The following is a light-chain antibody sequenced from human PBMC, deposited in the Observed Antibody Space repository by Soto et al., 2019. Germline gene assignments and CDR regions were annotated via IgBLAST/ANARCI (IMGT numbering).Light chain of an antibody. CDR1: QSVSSNY. J-gene: IGKJ4*01. Sequence: EIVMTQSPATLSVSPGERATLSCRASQSVSSNYLAWYQQKPGQAPRLLIYGASSRATGIPDRFSGSGSATDFTLTISRLEPEDFAVYYCQQYGTSPPLTVGGGTKVDIK. CDR3: QQYGTSPPLT. V-gene: IGKV3-20*01. CDR2: GAS.